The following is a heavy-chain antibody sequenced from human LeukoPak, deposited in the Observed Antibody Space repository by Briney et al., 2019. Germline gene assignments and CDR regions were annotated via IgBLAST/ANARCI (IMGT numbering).Heavy chain of an antibody. D-gene: IGHD5-12*01. CDR3: ARGRGYRDYDRPLDY. CDR1: GFTFDDYA. Sequence: GGSLRLSCTASGFTFDDYAMHWVRQAPAKGLEWVSVITSGGNTYYADSVKGRFTTSRDNSKNTLYVQMNSLRAEDTAIYYCARGRGYRDYDRPLDYWGQGTLVTVSS. J-gene: IGHJ4*02. V-gene: IGHV3-23*01. CDR2: ITSGGNT.